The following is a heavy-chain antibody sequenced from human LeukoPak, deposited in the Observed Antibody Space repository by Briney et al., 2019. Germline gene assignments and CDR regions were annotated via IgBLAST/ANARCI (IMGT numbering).Heavy chain of an antibody. J-gene: IGHJ6*03. D-gene: IGHD2/OR15-2a*01. CDR3: ARERAVKNYYSYMDV. V-gene: IGHV3-48*03. CDR1: GFTFSTYE. Sequence: PGGSLRLSCEASGFTFSTYEMNWVRQTPGKGLEWVSCIGSSGSTIYYADSVKGRFTISRDNGKNSLYLHMNSLRAEDTAVYYCARERAVKNYYSYMDVWGKGTTVTISS. CDR2: IGSSGSTI.